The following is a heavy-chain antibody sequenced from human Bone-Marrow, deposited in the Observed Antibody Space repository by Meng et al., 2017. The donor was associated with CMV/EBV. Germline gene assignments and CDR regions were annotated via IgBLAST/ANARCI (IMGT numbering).Heavy chain of an antibody. CDR2: VNPNSGGT. Sequence: ASVKVSCKASGYSFTGYYMHWVRQAPGQGLEWMGWVNPNSGGTNYAQKFQGRVTMTRDTSISTAYVELSRLRSDDTAVNYCATFYNWNYHHGMDVWGQGTTVTVSS. V-gene: IGHV1-2*02. CDR1: GYSFTGYY. CDR3: ATFYNWNYHHGMDV. J-gene: IGHJ6*02. D-gene: IGHD1-20*01.